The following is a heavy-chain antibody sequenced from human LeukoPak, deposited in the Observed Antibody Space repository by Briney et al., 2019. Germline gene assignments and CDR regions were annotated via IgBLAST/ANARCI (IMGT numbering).Heavy chain of an antibody. V-gene: IGHV4-31*03. CDR2: IYYSGST. J-gene: IGHJ4*02. Sequence: SETLSLTCTVSGGSISSGGYYWSWIRQHPRKGLEWIGYIYYSGSTYYNPSLKSRVTISVDTSKNQFSLKLSSVTAADTAVYYCARVLEYSSGPRESYFDYWGQGTLVTVSS. CDR3: ARVLEYSSGPRESYFDY. D-gene: IGHD3-22*01. CDR1: GGSISSGGYY.